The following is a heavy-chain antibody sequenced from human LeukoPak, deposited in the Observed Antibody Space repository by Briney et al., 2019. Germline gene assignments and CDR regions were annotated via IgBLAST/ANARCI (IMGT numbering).Heavy chain of an antibody. CDR1: GGSISSSSYY. Sequence: PSETLSLTCTVSGGSISSSSYYWGWIRQPPGKGLEWIGSIYYSGSTYYNPSLKSRVTISVDTSKNQFSLKLSSVTAADTAVYYCASTWELLGSDAFDIWGQGTMVTVSS. CDR2: IYYSGST. CDR3: ASTWELLGSDAFDI. D-gene: IGHD1-26*01. J-gene: IGHJ3*02. V-gene: IGHV4-39*07.